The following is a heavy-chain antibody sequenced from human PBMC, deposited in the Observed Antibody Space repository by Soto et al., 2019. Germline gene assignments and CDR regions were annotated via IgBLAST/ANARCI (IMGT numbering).Heavy chain of an antibody. V-gene: IGHV1-2*02. D-gene: IGHD2-2*01. CDR1: GYTFTGYY. Sequence: QVQLVQSGADVKTPGASARVSCKASGYTFTGYYVHWVREAPGQGLEWMGWINPETGGTSYALKFQGRVTLSRDTSINTAYLELSRLRFDDAAVYFCARERYQVISDGMDVWGQGTTVTVSS. CDR3: ARERYQVISDGMDV. J-gene: IGHJ6*02. CDR2: INPETGGT.